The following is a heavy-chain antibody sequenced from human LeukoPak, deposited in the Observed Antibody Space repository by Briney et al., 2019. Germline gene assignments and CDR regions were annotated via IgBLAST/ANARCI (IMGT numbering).Heavy chain of an antibody. Sequence: PSETLSLTCTVSGGSISSGGYYWSWIRQPPGKGLEWIGYIYHSGSTYYNPSLRSRVTISVDRSKNQFSLKLSSVTAADTAVYYRANTARTAFDIWGQGTMVTVSS. V-gene: IGHV4-30-2*01. CDR2: IYHSGST. D-gene: IGHD6-6*01. J-gene: IGHJ3*02. CDR3: ANTARTAFDI. CDR1: GGSISSGGYY.